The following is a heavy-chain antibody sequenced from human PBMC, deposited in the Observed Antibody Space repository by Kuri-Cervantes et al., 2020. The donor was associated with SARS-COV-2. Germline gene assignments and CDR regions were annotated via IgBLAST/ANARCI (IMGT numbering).Heavy chain of an antibody. CDR2: ISSSGSTI. D-gene: IGHD6-19*01. CDR1: GFTFSDYY. Sequence: GESLKISCAASGFTFSDYYMSWIRQAPGKGLEWVSYISSSGSTIYYADSVKGRFTISRDNAKNSLYLQMNSLRAEDTAVYYCARADSGWYYFDYWGQGTLVTVSS. CDR3: ARADSGWYYFDY. J-gene: IGHJ4*02. V-gene: IGHV3-11*01.